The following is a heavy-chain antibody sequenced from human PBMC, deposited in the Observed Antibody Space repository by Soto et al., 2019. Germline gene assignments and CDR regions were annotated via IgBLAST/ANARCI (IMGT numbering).Heavy chain of an antibody. Sequence: QVQLVQSGAEVKKPGSSVKVSCKASGGTFSSYTISWVRQAPGQGLEWMGRIIPILGIANYAQKFQGRVTITADKSTSTAYMELSSLRSEDTAVYYCARALIAVAGTWSGMDVWGQGTTVTVSS. CDR2: IIPILGIA. D-gene: IGHD6-19*01. CDR3: ARALIAVAGTWSGMDV. V-gene: IGHV1-69*02. J-gene: IGHJ6*02. CDR1: GGTFSSYT.